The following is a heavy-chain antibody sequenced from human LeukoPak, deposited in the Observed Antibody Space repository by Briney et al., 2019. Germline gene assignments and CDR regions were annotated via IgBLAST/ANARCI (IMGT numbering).Heavy chain of an antibody. CDR1: GYTFTSYG. V-gene: IGHV1-18*01. CDR2: ISAYNGNT. Sequence: GASVKVSCKASGYTFTSYGISWVRQAPGQGLEWMGWISAYNGNTNYAQKLQGRVTMTTDTSTSTAYMELRSLRSDDTAVYYCARRGGYYDSSGPLVGAFDIWGQGTMVTVSS. CDR3: ARRGGYYDSSGPLVGAFDI. D-gene: IGHD3-22*01. J-gene: IGHJ3*02.